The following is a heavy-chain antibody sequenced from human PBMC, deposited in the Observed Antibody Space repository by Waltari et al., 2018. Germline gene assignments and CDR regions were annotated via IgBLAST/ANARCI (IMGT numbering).Heavy chain of an antibody. Sequence: QVQLRESGPGLVKPSETLSLTCTVSGGSISSYYWSWIRQPPGKGLEWIGYIYYSGSTNYNPSLKSRVTISVDTSKNQFSLKLSSVTAADTAVYYCARYSGSYGVDYWGQGTLVTVSS. J-gene: IGHJ4*02. V-gene: IGHV4-59*01. CDR2: IYYSGST. CDR1: GGSISSYY. CDR3: ARYSGSYGVDY. D-gene: IGHD1-26*01.